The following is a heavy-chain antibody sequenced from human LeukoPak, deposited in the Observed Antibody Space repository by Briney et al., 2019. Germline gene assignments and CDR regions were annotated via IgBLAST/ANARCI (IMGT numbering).Heavy chain of an antibody. D-gene: IGHD7-27*01. J-gene: IGHJ4*02. CDR2: IRSSSTI. CDR3: VGDKDWGFDF. Sequence: PGGSLRLSCAASGFTFSDYSMDWVRQAPGKGPEWVSYIRSSSTIDYADSVKGRFTISRDNAKNSLYLQMNSLRAEDTAVYYCVGDKDWGFDFWGQGTLVTVSS. V-gene: IGHV3-48*01. CDR1: GFTFSDYS.